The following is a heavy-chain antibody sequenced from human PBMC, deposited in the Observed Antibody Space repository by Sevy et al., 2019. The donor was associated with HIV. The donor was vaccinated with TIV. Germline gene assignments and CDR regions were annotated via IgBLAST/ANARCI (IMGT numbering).Heavy chain of an antibody. CDR3: ARDSTTRPRVLDY. V-gene: IGHV4-59*01. CDR2: IYFTGNT. Sequence: ETRSRTCSVSGGSISSYFWTWVRQSPGKGLEWIGNIYFTGNTDYSPSLKSRVTLSLDTSKSQFSLTLKSVTAADTAIYFCARDSTTRPRVLDYWGQGTLVTVSS. CDR1: GGSISSYF. J-gene: IGHJ4*02. D-gene: IGHD1-1*01.